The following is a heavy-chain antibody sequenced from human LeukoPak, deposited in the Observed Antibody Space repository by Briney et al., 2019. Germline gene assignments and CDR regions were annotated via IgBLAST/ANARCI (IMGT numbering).Heavy chain of an antibody. Sequence: GESLKISCKASGYTFTSYWIAWVRQMPGKGLEWMGIIYPDDSRTRYSPSFQGQVTISVDKSITTAYLQWTSLKASDTAMYYCARPSYGASDYWGQGTLVTVSS. J-gene: IGHJ4*02. D-gene: IGHD4-17*01. CDR2: IYPDDSRT. CDR1: GYTFTSYW. V-gene: IGHV5-51*01. CDR3: ARPSYGASDY.